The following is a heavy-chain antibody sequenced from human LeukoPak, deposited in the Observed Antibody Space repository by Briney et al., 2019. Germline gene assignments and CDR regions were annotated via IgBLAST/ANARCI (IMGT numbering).Heavy chain of an antibody. CDR1: GFTLNTND. CDR2: MYPGGSV. D-gene: IGHD4-23*01. Sequence: GGSLRLSCAASGFTLNTNDTNWVRQAPGEGLEWVSLMYPGGSVYYTDSVKGRFTVSRDISKNMMFLQMNTLRPDDTALYYCVRQGGGDNCRWGQGTLVTVSS. V-gene: IGHV3-66*02. CDR3: VRQGGGDNCR. J-gene: IGHJ4*01.